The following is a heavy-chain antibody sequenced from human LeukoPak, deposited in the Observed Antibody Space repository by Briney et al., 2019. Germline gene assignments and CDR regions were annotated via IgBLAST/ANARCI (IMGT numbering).Heavy chain of an antibody. Sequence: GESLKISCKGSGYSFTSYWIGWVRQMPGKGLEWMGIIYPGDSDTRYSPSFQGQVTISADKSISTAYLQWSSLKASDTAMYYCARLGYYYDSSGCYFDYWGQGTLVTVSS. D-gene: IGHD3-22*01. CDR2: IYPGDSDT. CDR1: GYSFTSYW. CDR3: ARLGYYYDSSGCYFDY. V-gene: IGHV5-51*01. J-gene: IGHJ4*02.